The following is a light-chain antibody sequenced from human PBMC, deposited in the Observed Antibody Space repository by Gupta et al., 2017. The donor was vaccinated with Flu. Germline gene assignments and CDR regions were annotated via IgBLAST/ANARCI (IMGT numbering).Light chain of an antibody. Sequence: VNLGKQASISFKASQCLSGSDRNTYSDCYRNTEGYSSDLILSLHYTGECGVPDRFSGSGSGTDFTLKISSLEPDDLGVYYCKQDERCPWTFGQGTKVEIK. J-gene: IGKJ1*01. V-gene: IGKV2-30*01. CDR3: KQDERCPWT. CDR2: LHY. CDR1: QCLSGSDRNTY.